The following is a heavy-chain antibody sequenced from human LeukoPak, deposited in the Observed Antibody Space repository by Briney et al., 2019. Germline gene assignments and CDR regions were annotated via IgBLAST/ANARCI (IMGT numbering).Heavy chain of an antibody. CDR3: LGNSPQFDY. CDR2: IKSETDGGTT. V-gene: IGHV3-15*01. Sequence: GGSLRLSCAASGFTFSNAWMSWVRQAPGKGLGWVGRIKSETDGGTTDYAAPVKGRFTISGDDLKNTLYLQMNSLKTEDTAVYYCLGNSPQFDYWGQGTLVTVSS. CDR1: GFTFSNAW. J-gene: IGHJ4*02. D-gene: IGHD4-23*01.